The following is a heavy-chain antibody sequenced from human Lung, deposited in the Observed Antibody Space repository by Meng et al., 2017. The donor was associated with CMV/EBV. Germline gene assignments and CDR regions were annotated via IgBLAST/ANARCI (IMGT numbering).Heavy chain of an antibody. CDR1: GFSLTTSGVG. CDR3: AHRVTAFPLYYFDY. D-gene: IGHD5-18*01. Sequence: SGPTLVKPTQTLTLTCTFSGFSLTTSGVGVGWIRQPPGKALEWLAHIYGNDGDHYSPSLRSRLTITKDTSRNQVVLTLTNVGPVDTATYYGAHRVTAFPLYYFDYWXQGTLVXVSS. CDR2: IYGNDGD. V-gene: IGHV2-5*01. J-gene: IGHJ4*02.